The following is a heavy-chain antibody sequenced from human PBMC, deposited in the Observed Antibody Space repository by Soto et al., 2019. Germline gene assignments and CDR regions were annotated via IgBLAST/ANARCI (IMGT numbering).Heavy chain of an antibody. J-gene: IGHJ6*02. V-gene: IGHV1-46*01. CDR1: GYTFTSYC. CDR3: ARGGVATTYYYFYYGMDV. CDR2: INPSRGST. D-gene: IGHD1-26*01. Sequence: ASVKVSCKASGYTFTSYCMHWVRQAPGQGLEWMGIINPSRGSTSYAQKFQGRVTMTRDTSTSTVYMELSSLRSEDTAVYYCARGGVATTYYYFYYGMDVWCQGTPVPVSS.